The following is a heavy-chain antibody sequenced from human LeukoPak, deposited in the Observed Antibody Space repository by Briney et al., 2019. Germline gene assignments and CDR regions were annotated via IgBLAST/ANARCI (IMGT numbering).Heavy chain of an antibody. CDR3: AKMGSGPDTGF. V-gene: IGHV3-23*01. D-gene: IGHD3-10*01. J-gene: IGHJ4*02. Sequence: GGSLRLSCAASGFTFSSYAMKWVRQAPGKGLEWVSSVSGSGGRTYYADSVKGRFTVSRDNSKNMLYLQMNSLRAEDTAVYYCAKMGSGPDTGFWGQGTLVTVSS. CDR2: VSGSGGRT. CDR1: GFTFSSYA.